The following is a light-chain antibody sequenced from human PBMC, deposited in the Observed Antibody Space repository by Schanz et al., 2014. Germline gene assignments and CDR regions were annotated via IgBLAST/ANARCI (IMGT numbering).Light chain of an antibody. Sequence: QSALTQPASVSGSPGQSITISCTGTSSDVGSYNLVSWYQQHPGKAPKLMIYEGSKRPSGVSNRFSGSKSGNTASLTVSGLQVEDEADYYCGSYAGSHNYVFGTGTKLTVL. CDR1: SSDVGSYNL. J-gene: IGLJ1*01. V-gene: IGLV2-14*02. CDR3: GSYAGSHNYV. CDR2: EGS.